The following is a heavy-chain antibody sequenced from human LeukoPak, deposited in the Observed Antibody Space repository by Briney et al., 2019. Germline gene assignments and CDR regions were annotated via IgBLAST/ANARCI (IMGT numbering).Heavy chain of an antibody. Sequence: PGGSLRVSCAASGFMFSNYWMTWVRQAPGKGLEWVANIRHDGNEKYYVDSVKGRFTISRDNAMNSLHLQMNSLRGEDTAVYYCARDSHSSGSFDYWGQGTLVTVSS. V-gene: IGHV3-7*05. CDR2: IRHDGNEK. D-gene: IGHD6-19*01. CDR1: GFMFSNYW. J-gene: IGHJ4*02. CDR3: ARDSHSSGSFDY.